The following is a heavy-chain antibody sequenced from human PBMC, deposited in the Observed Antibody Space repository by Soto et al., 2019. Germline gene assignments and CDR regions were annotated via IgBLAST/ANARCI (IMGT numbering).Heavy chain of an antibody. V-gene: IGHV3-30*03. J-gene: IGHJ6*02. CDR2: TSDDGSND. CDR3: ALWGHGGNSRRAKRAKKYYYGVAV. CDR1: GFTFGNYG. Sequence: QVQLVESGGGVVQPGRSLRLSCAASGFTFGNYGMHWVRQAPGKGLEWVALTSDDGSNDYYADSVKGRFTISRDNSKNTLYLQMDSRRAEDTAVYYCALWGHGGNSRRAKRAKKYYYGVAVWGQGTTVTVSS. D-gene: IGHD1-7*01.